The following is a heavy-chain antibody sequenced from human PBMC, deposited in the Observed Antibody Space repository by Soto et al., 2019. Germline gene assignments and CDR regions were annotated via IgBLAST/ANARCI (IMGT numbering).Heavy chain of an antibody. D-gene: IGHD3-10*01. Sequence: SETLSLTCAVYGGSFSGYYWSWIRQPPGKGLEWIGEINHSGSTYYNPSLKSRVTISVDTSKNQFSLKLSSVTAADTAVYYCARLVEEWLGRGGYYYYGMDVWGQGTTVTVSS. J-gene: IGHJ6*02. CDR3: ARLVEEWLGRGGYYYYGMDV. CDR1: GGSFSGYY. CDR2: INHSGST. V-gene: IGHV4-34*09.